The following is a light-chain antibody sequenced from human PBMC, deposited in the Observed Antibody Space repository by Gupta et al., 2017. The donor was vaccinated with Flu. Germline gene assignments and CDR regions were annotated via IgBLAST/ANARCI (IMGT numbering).Light chain of an antibody. CDR1: QSINTW. Sequence: DIQMTQSPSILSASVGDRVTITCRASQSINTWLAWYQQKSGKAPTVLIYKTSTLKSGVPSRFSGSGSGTEFSLTISGLQPDDFATYYCQQYNSYPNTFGQGTKVEI. CDR2: KTS. J-gene: IGKJ2*01. CDR3: QQYNSYPNT. V-gene: IGKV1-5*03.